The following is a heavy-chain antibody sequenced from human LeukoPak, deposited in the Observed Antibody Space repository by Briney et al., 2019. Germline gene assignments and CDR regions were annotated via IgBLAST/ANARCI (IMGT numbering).Heavy chain of an antibody. J-gene: IGHJ4*02. Sequence: PGGSLRLSCAASGFTFSSYTMNWVRQAPGKGLEWVSSISSTSSCISYADSLKGRFTISRDNAKNSLFLQMNSLRADDTAVYYCARDTSGYSSRLHYWGQGTLVTVSS. V-gene: IGHV3-21*01. D-gene: IGHD3-22*01. CDR2: ISSTSSCI. CDR1: GFTFSSYT. CDR3: ARDTSGYSSRLHY.